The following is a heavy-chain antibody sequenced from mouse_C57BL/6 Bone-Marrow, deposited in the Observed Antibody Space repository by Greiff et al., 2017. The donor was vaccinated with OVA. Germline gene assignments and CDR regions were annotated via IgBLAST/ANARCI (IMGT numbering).Heavy chain of an antibody. CDR3: TTSKGYAMDY. Sequence: EVQLQQSGAELVRPGASVKLSCTASGFNIKDDYMHWVKPRPEQGLEWIGWIDPENGDTEYASKFQGKATITADTSSNTAYLQLSSLTSEDTAVYYCTTSKGYAMDYWGQGTSVTVSS. V-gene: IGHV14-4*01. CDR2: IDPENGDT. CDR1: GFNIKDDY. D-gene: IGHD1-3*01. J-gene: IGHJ4*01.